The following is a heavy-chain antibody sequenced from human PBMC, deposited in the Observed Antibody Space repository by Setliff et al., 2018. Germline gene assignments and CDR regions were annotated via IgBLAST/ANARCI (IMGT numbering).Heavy chain of an antibody. CDR2: IYYSGKT. V-gene: IGHV4-39*01. J-gene: IGHJ3*01. CDR1: GGSISSSSYY. Sequence: LSLTCTVSGGSISSSSYYWGWIRQPPGKGLEWIGSIYYSGKTYSNPSFKSRVTMSVDKSKNQFSLKLASVTAADRAVYYCARIAYFDFWRGFGVGAFDLWGHGSVVTVSS. D-gene: IGHD3-3*01. CDR3: ARIAYFDFWRGFGVGAFDL.